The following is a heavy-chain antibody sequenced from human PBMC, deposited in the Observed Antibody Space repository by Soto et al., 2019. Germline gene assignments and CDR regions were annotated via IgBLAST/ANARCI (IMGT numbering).Heavy chain of an antibody. CDR3: AGDLPPVDY. CDR2: ISAYNGNT. Sequence: QVQLVQSGAEVKKPGASVKVSCKASGYTFTSYGISWVRQAPGQGLEWMGWISAYNGNTNYAQKLQGTVTMTTDTSTSTADMELWSLGADDTAVYYFAGDLPPVDYWGQGTLVTVSS. V-gene: IGHV1-18*01. CDR1: GYTFTSYG. J-gene: IGHJ4*02.